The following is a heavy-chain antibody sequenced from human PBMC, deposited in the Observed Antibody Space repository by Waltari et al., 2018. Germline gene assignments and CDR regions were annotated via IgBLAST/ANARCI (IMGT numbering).Heavy chain of an antibody. Sequence: QVQLVQSGAEVKKPGSSVKVSCKASGGTFSSYAISWVRQAPGQGLEWMGGIIPSLCIAAYAQKFQGRVSITADESTSTAYMELSSLRSEYTAVYYCARAAAAEPYYYYMDVWGKGTTVTVSS. V-gene: IGHV1-69*12. J-gene: IGHJ6*03. CDR3: ARAAAAEPYYYYMDV. CDR2: IIPSLCIA. D-gene: IGHD6-13*01. CDR1: GGTFSSYA.